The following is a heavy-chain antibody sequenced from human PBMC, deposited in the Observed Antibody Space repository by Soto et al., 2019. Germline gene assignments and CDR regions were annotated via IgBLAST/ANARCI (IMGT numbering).Heavy chain of an antibody. V-gene: IGHV3-30*03. Sequence: PGGSLRLSCAASGFTFSSYGMHWVRQAPGKGLEWVAVISYDGSNKYYADSVKGRFTISRDNSKNTLFLQMNSLRAEDTAVYYCAREYSSAWKTSDYWGQGTLVTVSS. CDR3: AREYSSAWKTSDY. J-gene: IGHJ4*02. D-gene: IGHD6-19*01. CDR1: GFTFSSYG. CDR2: ISYDGSNK.